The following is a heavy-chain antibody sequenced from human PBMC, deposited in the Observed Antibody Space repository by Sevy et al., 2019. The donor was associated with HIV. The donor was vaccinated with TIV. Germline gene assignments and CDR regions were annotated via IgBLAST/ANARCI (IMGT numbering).Heavy chain of an antibody. D-gene: IGHD3-10*01. CDR2: ISPYNGNT. V-gene: IGHV1-18*01. Sequence: ASVKVSCKASGYTLTSYSIIWVRQAPGQGLEWVGWISPYNGNTDSAQKVQGRVTMTTDTSTNTAYMELRSLRSDDTAVYYCARGGITMIRGAAVFYYYMDVWGKGTTVTVSS. J-gene: IGHJ6*03. CDR1: GYTLTSYS. CDR3: ARGGITMIRGAAVFYYYMDV.